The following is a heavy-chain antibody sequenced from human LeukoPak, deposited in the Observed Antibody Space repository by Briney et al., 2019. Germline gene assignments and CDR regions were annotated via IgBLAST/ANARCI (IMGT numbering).Heavy chain of an antibody. J-gene: IGHJ4*02. CDR1: GYTFTSYD. D-gene: IGHD1-26*01. V-gene: IGHV1-8*03. CDR3: ARGDLVGADDTNFDY. Sequence: ASVKVSRKASGYTFTSYDINWVRQATGQGLEWMGWMNPNSGNTGYAQKFQGRVTITRNTSISAAYMELSSLRSDDTAVYYCARGDLVGADDTNFDYWRKGNLVTVSS. CDR2: MNPNSGNT.